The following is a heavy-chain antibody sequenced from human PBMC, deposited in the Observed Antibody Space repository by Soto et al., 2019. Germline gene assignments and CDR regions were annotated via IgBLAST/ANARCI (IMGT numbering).Heavy chain of an antibody. Sequence: QVQLQESGPGLVKPSQTLSLTCTVSGVSISSGGYYWSWIRQHPGKGLEWIGYIYYSGSSYYNPSLTSRVTIAVGTSKNQVSLKLSAVTAAYTAVYYCARDQGSDNWNDGGWWFDPGGQGTLVTLSP. CDR3: ARDQGSDNWNDGGWWFDP. CDR2: IYYSGSS. CDR1: GVSISSGGYY. D-gene: IGHD1-20*01. J-gene: IGHJ5*02. V-gene: IGHV4-31*03.